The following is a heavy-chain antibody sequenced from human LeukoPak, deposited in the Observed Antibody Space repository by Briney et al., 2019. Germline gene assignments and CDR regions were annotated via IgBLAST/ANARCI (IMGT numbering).Heavy chain of an antibody. CDR1: GFTFSSYW. CDR2: IKVDGSEK. J-gene: IGHJ4*02. Sequence: GGSLRLSCAASGFTFSSYWMSWVRQAPGKGLEWVANIKVDGSEKYYVDSVKGRFTISRDNAKNSLYLQMDSLRAEDTAMYYCARDGLRRPPTPYCGGDCPLDYWGQGTLVSVSS. D-gene: IGHD2-21*02. CDR3: ARDGLRRPPTPYCGGDCPLDY. V-gene: IGHV3-7*01.